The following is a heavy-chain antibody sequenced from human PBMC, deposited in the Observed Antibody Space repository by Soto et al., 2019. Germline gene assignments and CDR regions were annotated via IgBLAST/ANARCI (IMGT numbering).Heavy chain of an antibody. J-gene: IGHJ4*02. V-gene: IGHV3-30*18. CDR1: GFTFSSYG. CDR3: AKSDSSSWYWEGVDY. D-gene: IGHD6-13*01. CDR2: ISYDGSNK. Sequence: QVQLVESGGGVVQPGRSLRLSCAASGFTFSSYGMHWVRQAPGKGLEWVAVISYDGSNKYYADSVKGRFTISRDNSKNTLYLQMNSLRAEDTAVYYCAKSDSSSWYWEGVDYWGQGTLVTVSS.